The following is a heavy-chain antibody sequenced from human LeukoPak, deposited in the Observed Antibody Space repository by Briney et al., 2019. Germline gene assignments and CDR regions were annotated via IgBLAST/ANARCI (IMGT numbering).Heavy chain of an antibody. CDR1: GFTVGSNY. J-gene: IGHJ4*02. Sequence: GGFLRLSCAASGFTVGSNYMSWVRQAPGKGLEWVSVIYSGGSTYYADSVKGRFTISRDNSKNTLYLQMNSLRAEDTAVYYCARAGSGGSYHPDYWGQGTLVTVSS. V-gene: IGHV3-53*01. D-gene: IGHD1-26*01. CDR3: ARAGSGGSYHPDY. CDR2: IYSGGST.